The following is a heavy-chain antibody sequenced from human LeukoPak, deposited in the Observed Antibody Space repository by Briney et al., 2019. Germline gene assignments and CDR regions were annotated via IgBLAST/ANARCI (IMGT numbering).Heavy chain of an antibody. Sequence: ASLKVSCKASGYTFTGYYMHRVRQTPGQGLERMGCVNPNSGGTKYAQKFQGRVTMPRDTSISTAYMELSRLRSDDTAVYYCARGAYYYDSSGYSYYFDYWGQGTLVTVSS. J-gene: IGHJ4*02. CDR1: GYTFTGYY. D-gene: IGHD3-22*01. CDR3: ARGAYYYDSSGYSYYFDY. CDR2: VNPNSGGT. V-gene: IGHV1-2*02.